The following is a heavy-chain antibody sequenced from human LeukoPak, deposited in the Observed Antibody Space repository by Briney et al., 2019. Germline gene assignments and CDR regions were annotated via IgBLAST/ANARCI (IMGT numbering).Heavy chain of an antibody. CDR3: AREGSNGGYYYYGVDV. CDR1: GFTFSSYE. CDR2: ISGSGSTI. J-gene: IGHJ6*02. D-gene: IGHD4-11*01. V-gene: IGHV3-48*03. Sequence: GGSLRLSCAASGFTFSSYEMNWVRQAPGKGLEWVSYISGSGSTIYYADSVKGRFTISRDNAKNSLYLQMNSLRAEDTAVHYCAREGSNGGYYYYGVDVWGQGTTVTVSS.